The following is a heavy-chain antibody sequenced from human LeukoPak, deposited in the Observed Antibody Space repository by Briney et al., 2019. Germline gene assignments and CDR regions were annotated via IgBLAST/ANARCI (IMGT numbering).Heavy chain of an antibody. CDR2: IYTSGST. J-gene: IGHJ5*02. D-gene: IGHD3-22*01. V-gene: IGHV4-61*02. CDR3: ARDEGYCDSSGLDP. Sequence: SQTLSLTCTVSGGSISSGSYYWSWIRQPAGKGLEWIGRIYTSGSTNYNPSLKSRVTISVDTSKNQFSLKLSSVTAADTAVYYCARDEGYCDSSGLDPWGQGTLVTVSS. CDR1: GGSISSGSYY.